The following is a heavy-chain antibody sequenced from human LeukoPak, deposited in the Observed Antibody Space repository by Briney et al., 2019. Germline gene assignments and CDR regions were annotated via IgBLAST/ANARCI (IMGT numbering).Heavy chain of an antibody. CDR1: GFTFSSYS. Sequence: PGGSLRLSCAASGFTFSSYSMNWVRRAPGKGLEWVSSISSSSSYIYYADPVKGRFTISRDNAKNSLYLQMNSLRAEDTAVYYCARDWYSSSWLFDYWGQGTLVTVSS. J-gene: IGHJ4*02. V-gene: IGHV3-21*01. CDR3: ARDWYSSSWLFDY. D-gene: IGHD6-13*01. CDR2: ISSSSSYI.